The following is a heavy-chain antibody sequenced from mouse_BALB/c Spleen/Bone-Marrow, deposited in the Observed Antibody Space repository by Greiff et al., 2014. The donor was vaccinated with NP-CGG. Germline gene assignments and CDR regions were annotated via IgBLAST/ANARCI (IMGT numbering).Heavy chain of an antibody. D-gene: IGHD2-4*01. CDR3: ARAMIYYYAMDY. J-gene: IGHJ4*01. CDR2: INPYNDGT. Sequence: VQLQQSGPELVKPGASVKMSCKASGYSFTSFIMHWVKKKPGQGLEWIGYINPYNDGTKYNEKFKGKAILTSDKSSSTANTELSSLTSEDSAVYYCARAMIYYYAMDYWGQGTSVTVSS. CDR1: GYSFTSFI. V-gene: IGHV1-14*01.